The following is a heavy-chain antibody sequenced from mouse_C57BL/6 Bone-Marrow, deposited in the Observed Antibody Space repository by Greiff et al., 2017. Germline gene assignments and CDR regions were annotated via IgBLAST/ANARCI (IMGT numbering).Heavy chain of an antibody. CDR2: INPNNGGT. V-gene: IGHV1-26*01. J-gene: IGHJ1*03. CDR1: GYTFTDYY. D-gene: IGHD1-1*01. CDR3: ARWGYYYGSSLSWYFDV. Sequence: VQLQQSGPELVKPGASVKISCKASGYTFTDYYMNWVKQSHGKSLEWIGDINPNNGGTSYNQKFKGKATLTVDKSSSTAYMELRSLTSEDSAVYYCARWGYYYGSSLSWYFDVWGTGTTVTVSS.